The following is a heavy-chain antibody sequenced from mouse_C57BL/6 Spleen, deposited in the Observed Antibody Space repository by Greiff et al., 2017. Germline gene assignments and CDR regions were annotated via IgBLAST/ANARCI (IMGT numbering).Heavy chain of an antibody. J-gene: IGHJ4*01. CDR3: ARSDSSGYCAMDC. Sequence: VQLQQSGAELARPGASVKLSCKASGYTFTSYGISWVKQRTGQGLEWIGEIYPRSGNTYYNEKFKGKATLTADTSSSTAYMGLRSLTSEDSAVYFCARSDSSGYCAMDCWGQGTSVTVSS. CDR2: IYPRSGNT. V-gene: IGHV1-81*01. D-gene: IGHD3-2*02. CDR1: GYTFTSYG.